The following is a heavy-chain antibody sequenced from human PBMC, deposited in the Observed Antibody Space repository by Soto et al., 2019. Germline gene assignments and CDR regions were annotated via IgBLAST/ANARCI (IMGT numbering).Heavy chain of an antibody. Sequence: ASVKVSCKASGYTFKSYQIYWVRQAPGQRLECMGWINISNGNTEYSENFQGRVTMTRDTSASTAYMELSSLRSEDTAVYYCARGTDLTLVTTLDYWGQGTPVTVSS. CDR2: INISNGNT. CDR1: GYTFKSYQ. CDR3: ARGTDLTLVTTLDY. V-gene: IGHV1-3*04. D-gene: IGHD4-17*01. J-gene: IGHJ4*02.